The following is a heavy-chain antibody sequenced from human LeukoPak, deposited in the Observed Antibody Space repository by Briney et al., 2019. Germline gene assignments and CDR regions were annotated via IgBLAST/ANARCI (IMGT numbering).Heavy chain of an antibody. J-gene: IGHJ6*03. V-gene: IGHV3-21*01. CDR3: ARWDSRDYYYYMDV. CDR1: GFTFSSYS. CDR2: ISSSSSYI. D-gene: IGHD6-13*01. Sequence: GGSLRLSCAASGFTFSSYSMNWVRQAPGKGLEWVSSISSSSSYIYYADSVKSRFTISRDNAKNSLYLQMNSLRAEDTAVYYCARWDSRDYYYYMDVWGKGTTVTVSS.